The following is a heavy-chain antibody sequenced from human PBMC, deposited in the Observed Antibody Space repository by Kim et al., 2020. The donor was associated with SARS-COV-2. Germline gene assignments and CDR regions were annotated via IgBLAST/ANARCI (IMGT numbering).Heavy chain of an antibody. CDR2: IYHSGST. Sequence: SETLSLTCAVSGGSISSSNWWSWVRQPPGKGLEWIGEIYHSGSTNYNPSLKSRVTISVDKSKNQFSLKLSSVTAADTAVYYCARGTRTRVNYGDYAYYFDYWGQGTLVTVSS. CDR3: ARGTRTRVNYGDYAYYFDY. CDR1: GGSISSSNW. J-gene: IGHJ4*02. D-gene: IGHD4-17*01. V-gene: IGHV4-4*02.